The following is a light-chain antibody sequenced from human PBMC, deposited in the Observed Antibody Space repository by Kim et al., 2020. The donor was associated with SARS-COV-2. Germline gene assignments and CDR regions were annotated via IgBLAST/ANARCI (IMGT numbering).Light chain of an antibody. CDR1: NIGRKS. Sequence: SYELTQPPSVSVAPGKTARITCGGNNIGRKSVHWYQQKPGQAPVVVIYYDSDRPSGIPERFSGSNSGNTATLTISRVEAGDEADYYCQVWESSSDHPRVFCGGTKLTVL. V-gene: IGLV3-21*01. CDR3: QVWESSSDHPRV. J-gene: IGLJ3*02. CDR2: YDS.